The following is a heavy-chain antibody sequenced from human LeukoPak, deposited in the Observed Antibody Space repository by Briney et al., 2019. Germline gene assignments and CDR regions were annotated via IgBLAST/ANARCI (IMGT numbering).Heavy chain of an antibody. CDR3: TTAKNDH. CDR1: GFTFSRYS. Sequence: GGSLRLFCAASGFTFSRYSMNWVRQAPGKGLEWVSYITNSSSTIFYADSVKGRFTISRDNAKNSLYLQMSSLRAEDTAVYYCTTAKNDHWGQGTLVTVSS. V-gene: IGHV3-48*04. CDR2: ITNSSSTI. J-gene: IGHJ4*02.